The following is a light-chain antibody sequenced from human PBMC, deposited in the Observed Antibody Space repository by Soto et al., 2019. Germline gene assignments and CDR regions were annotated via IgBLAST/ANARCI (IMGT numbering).Light chain of an antibody. J-gene: IGKJ1*01. CDR1: QSVSSN. CDR3: QQYNNWPRT. V-gene: IGKV3-15*01. Sequence: EIVMTQSPATLSVSPGDRATLSCRASQSVSSNFAWYQQKPGQAPRLLIYGTSARATGIPARFSGSGSGTEFTLNISSLQSEDFAVYYCQQYNNWPRTFGQGTKVEIK. CDR2: GTS.